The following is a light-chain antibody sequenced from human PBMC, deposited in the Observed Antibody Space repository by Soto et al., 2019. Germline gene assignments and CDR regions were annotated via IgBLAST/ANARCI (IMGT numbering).Light chain of an antibody. V-gene: IGKV3-11*01. Sequence: EIVLTQSPVTLSLSPGERATLSCRASQSVSSYLAWYQQKPGQAPRLLIYAASNRATGIPARFRGSGSGTDFTLTISRLEPEDFAMYYCQQYGYLVTFGGGTKVDIK. CDR2: AAS. CDR3: QQYGYLVT. J-gene: IGKJ4*01. CDR1: QSVSSY.